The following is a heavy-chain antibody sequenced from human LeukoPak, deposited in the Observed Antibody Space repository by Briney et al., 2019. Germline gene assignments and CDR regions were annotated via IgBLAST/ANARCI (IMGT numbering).Heavy chain of an antibody. V-gene: IGHV1-46*01. J-gene: IGHJ3*02. D-gene: IGHD2-8*01. CDR2: IYPSGGGT. Sequence: GASVKVSCMASGYTFTRHYMNWVRQAPGQGLEGVGKIYPSGGGTGYAQKFQGRFTMRRDTSTSTVYMELTSLRSEDTAVYYCARDGLYCSDGVCSSDIWGQGALVTVSS. CDR1: GYTFTRHY. CDR3: ARDGLYCSDGVCSSDI.